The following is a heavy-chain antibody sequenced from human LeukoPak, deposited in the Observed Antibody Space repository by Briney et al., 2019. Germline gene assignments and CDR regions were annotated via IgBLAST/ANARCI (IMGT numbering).Heavy chain of an antibody. V-gene: IGHV3-21*01. CDR2: ISSSSSYI. Sequence: GGSLRLSCAASGLTGSHNYVSWVRQAPGKGLEWVSSISSSSSYIYYADSVKGRFTISRDNAKNSLYLQMNSLRAEDTAVYYCARDNYYYDSSGYYALFDYWGQGTLVTVSS. D-gene: IGHD3-22*01. CDR1: GLTGSHNY. J-gene: IGHJ4*02. CDR3: ARDNYYYDSSGYYALFDY.